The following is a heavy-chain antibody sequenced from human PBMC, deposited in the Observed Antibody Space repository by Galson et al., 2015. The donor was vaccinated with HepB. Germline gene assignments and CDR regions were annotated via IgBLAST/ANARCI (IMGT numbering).Heavy chain of an antibody. CDR1: GGTFSSYY. CDR2: INPSGGST. J-gene: IGHJ3*02. Sequence: SVKVSCKASGGTFSSYYMHWVRQAPGQGLEWMGIINPSGGSTSYAQKFQGRVTMTRDTSTSTVYMELSSLRSEDTAVYYCARERIVVVPAAMERAYAFDIWGQGTMVTVSS. V-gene: IGHV1-46*01. CDR3: ARERIVVVPAAMERAYAFDI. D-gene: IGHD2-2*01.